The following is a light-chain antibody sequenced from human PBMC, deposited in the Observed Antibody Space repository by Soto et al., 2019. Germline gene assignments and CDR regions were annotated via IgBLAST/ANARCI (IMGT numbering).Light chain of an antibody. J-gene: IGLJ2*01. CDR2: DVN. Sequence: QSALTQPASGSGSPGQSITVSCTGTSSDVGGYDFVSWYQQHPGKAPKLMIYDVNNRPSGVSNRFSGSKSDNTASLNIAGLQAEDEADYYCSSYTITRTLGVFGGGTKVTVL. V-gene: IGLV2-14*03. CDR1: SSDVGGYDF. CDR3: SSYTITRTLGV.